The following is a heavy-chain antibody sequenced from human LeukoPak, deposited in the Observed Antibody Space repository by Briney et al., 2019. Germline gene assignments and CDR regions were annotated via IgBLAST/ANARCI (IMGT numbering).Heavy chain of an antibody. V-gene: IGHV4-59*01. CDR1: GGSISRYY. CDR3: ARAGQGDFWSGLRYFDY. J-gene: IGHJ4*02. CDR2: IYYSGST. Sequence: SSETLSLTCTVSGGSISRYYWSWLRQPPGKGLEWIGYIYYSGSTNYNPSLKSRVTISVDTSKNHFSLKLSSVTAADTAVYYCARAGQGDFWSGLRYFDYWGQGTLVTVSS. D-gene: IGHD3-3*01.